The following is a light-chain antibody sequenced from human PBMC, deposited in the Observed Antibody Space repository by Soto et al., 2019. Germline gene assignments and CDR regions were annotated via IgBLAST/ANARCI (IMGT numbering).Light chain of an antibody. CDR1: QSVSSN. Sequence: EIVLTQSPVTLSLSPGERATLSCRASQSVSSNLAWYQQKPGQAPRLLIYYISTRATGIPARFSGSGSGTEFTLTINSLQSEDSAVYYCQQHNQWPITFGQGTRLEIK. V-gene: IGKV3D-15*01. CDR2: YIS. J-gene: IGKJ5*01. CDR3: QQHNQWPIT.